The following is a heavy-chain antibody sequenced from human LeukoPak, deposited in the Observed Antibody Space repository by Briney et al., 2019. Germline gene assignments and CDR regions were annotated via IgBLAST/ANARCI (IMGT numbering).Heavy chain of an antibody. D-gene: IGHD5-18*01. Sequence: GGPLRLSCAASGFTFSDYWMHWAPQVPGKGLVWVSHLKSDGTNPANADSVRGRFTISRDNAKNTRYLQMNRLRVEYTAVYYCVRGGVTAAMDIWGRGTTVTVSS. CDR2: LKSDGTNP. CDR1: GFTFSDYW. V-gene: IGHV3-74*01. CDR3: VRGGVTAAMDI. J-gene: IGHJ6*02.